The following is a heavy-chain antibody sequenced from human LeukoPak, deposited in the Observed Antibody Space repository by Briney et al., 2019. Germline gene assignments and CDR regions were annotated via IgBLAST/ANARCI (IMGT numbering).Heavy chain of an antibody. V-gene: IGHV2-5*02. Sequence: SGPTRVKPTQILTLTRTFSGFSLSTSVVGVGCIRQPPGKALEWLALICWDDDKCYSPSLKSRLTITKDTSKNQVVLTMTNMDPVDTATYYCAHRRGGGSCYGHWGQGTLVTVSS. CDR2: ICWDDDK. D-gene: IGHD2-15*01. CDR3: AHRRGGGSCYGH. CDR1: GFSLSTSVVG. J-gene: IGHJ4*02.